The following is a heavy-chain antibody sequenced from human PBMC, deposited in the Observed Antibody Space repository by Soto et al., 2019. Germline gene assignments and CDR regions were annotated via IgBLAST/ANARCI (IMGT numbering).Heavy chain of an antibody. V-gene: IGHV4-30-2*01. CDR3: ARAKWELPGFDY. CDR1: GGSISSGGYS. J-gene: IGHJ4*02. CDR2: IYHSGST. D-gene: IGHD1-26*01. Sequence: NPSETLSLTCAVSGGSISSGGYSWSWIRQPPGKGLEWIGYIYHSGSTYYNPSLKSRVTISVDRSKNQFSLKLSSVTAADTAVYYCARAKWELPGFDYWGQGTLVTVSS.